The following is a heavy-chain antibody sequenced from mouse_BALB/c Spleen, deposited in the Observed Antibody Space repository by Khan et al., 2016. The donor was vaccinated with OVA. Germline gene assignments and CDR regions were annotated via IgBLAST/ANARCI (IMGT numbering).Heavy chain of an antibody. CDR1: GYTFTTYW. D-gene: IGHD1-1*01. CDR2: IYPGDGNT. J-gene: IGHJ2*01. CDR3: ARGGITTGYFDY. Sequence: VQLQQSGTELARPGASVKLSCKASGYTFTTYWMQWVKQRPGQGLEWIGAIYPGDGNTRYTQKFKGKATLPADTSSSTAYMQLSSLASEDSAVYYGARGGITTGYFDYWGQGTTLTVSS. V-gene: IGHV1-87*01.